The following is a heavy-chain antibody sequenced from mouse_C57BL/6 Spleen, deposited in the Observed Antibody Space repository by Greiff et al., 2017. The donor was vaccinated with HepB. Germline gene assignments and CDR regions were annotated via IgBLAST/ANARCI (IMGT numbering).Heavy chain of an antibody. CDR1: GFTFSDYG. CDR3: ARRRDGALYFDY. J-gene: IGHJ2*01. CDR2: ISSGSSTI. Sequence: EVMLVESGGGLVKPGGSLKLSCAASGFTFSDYGMHWVRQAPEKGLEWVAYISSGSSTIYYADTVKGRFTISRDNAKNTLVLQMTSLRSEDTAMYYCARRRDGALYFDYWGQGTTLTVSS. V-gene: IGHV5-17*01. D-gene: IGHD3-3*01.